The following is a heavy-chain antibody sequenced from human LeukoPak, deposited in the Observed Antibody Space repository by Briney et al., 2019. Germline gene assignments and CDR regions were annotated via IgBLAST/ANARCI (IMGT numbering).Heavy chain of an antibody. J-gene: IGHJ4*02. CDR1: GFTFRRYW. Sequence: GGSLRLSCAASGFTFRRYWMHWVRQAPGKGLVWVSRIDNDGSSTTYADSVKGRFTISRDNAKNTLYLQMNSLRAEDMAVYYCARKMDQNNWNDDYFDYWGQGTLVTVSS. CDR2: IDNDGSST. CDR3: ARKMDQNNWNDDYFDY. D-gene: IGHD1-20*01. V-gene: IGHV3-74*01.